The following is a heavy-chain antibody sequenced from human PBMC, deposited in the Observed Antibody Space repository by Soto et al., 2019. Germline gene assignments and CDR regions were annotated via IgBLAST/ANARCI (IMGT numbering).Heavy chain of an antibody. V-gene: IGHV4-59*01. CDR3: ARDRVDRSYYYGMDV. Sequence: QVQLQESGPGLVKPSETLSLTCTVSGASFSSYSGSWIRQPPGKGLGWIGYIYYSGSTNYNPSLKSRVTISVDTSKNQFSLKLSSVTAADTAVYYCARDRVDRSYYYGMDVWGQGTTVTVSS. CDR1: GASFSSYS. CDR2: IYYSGST. D-gene: IGHD5-12*01. J-gene: IGHJ6*02.